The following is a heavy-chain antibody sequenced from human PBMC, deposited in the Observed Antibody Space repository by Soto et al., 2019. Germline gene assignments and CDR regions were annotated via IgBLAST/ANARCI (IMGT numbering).Heavy chain of an antibody. CDR3: ATDGSYAQHV. CDR1: GFTFSNTW. J-gene: IGHJ6*02. Sequence: EVQLVVSGGCLVQPGGSLRLSCAASGFTFSNTWMHWVRQAPGKGLVWVSHINSDGTTTTYADSVKGRFTISRDNAKNTVHLQMNSLRAEDTAVYYCATDGSYAQHVWGQGTTVTVSS. D-gene: IGHD2-2*01. CDR2: INSDGTTT. V-gene: IGHV3-74*01.